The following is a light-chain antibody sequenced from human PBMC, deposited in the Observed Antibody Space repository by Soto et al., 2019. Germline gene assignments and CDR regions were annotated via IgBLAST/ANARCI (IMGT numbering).Light chain of an antibody. CDR3: QKYNSAPL. J-gene: IGKJ4*01. CDR2: AAS. Sequence: DIQMTQSPSSLSASAGDRVTITCRASQGISNYFSWYQQKPGKVPNLLIYAASTLQSVVPSRFSGSGSGKVSTLTISSLQAEDVATYYCQKYNSAPLFGGGTKVEIK. V-gene: IGKV1-27*01. CDR1: QGISNY.